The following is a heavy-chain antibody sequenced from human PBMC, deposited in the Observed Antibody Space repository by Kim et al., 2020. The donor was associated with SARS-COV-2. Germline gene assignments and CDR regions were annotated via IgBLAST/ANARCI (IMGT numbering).Heavy chain of an antibody. Sequence: GGSLILSCAASGFTFSSYAMTWVRQAPGKGLEWVSSVTNSVSGGRTYYADSVKGRFTISRDNSKNTVYLEMNNLRVEDTAFYYCVKGYSGSYEYWGQGTLVTVSS. CDR2: VTNSVSGGRT. J-gene: IGHJ4*02. CDR1: GFTFSSYA. CDR3: VKGYSGSYEY. V-gene: IGHV3-23*01. D-gene: IGHD1-26*01.